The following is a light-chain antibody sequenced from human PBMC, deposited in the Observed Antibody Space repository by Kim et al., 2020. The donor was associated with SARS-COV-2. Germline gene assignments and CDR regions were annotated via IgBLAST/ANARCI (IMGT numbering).Light chain of an antibody. V-gene: IGLV2-18*02. CDR3: SSYTSSSTWV. CDR1: SSDVASYNL. CDR2: EVS. Sequence: GPSVTISCPGTSSDVASYNLVSWYQQPPGTAPKLMIYEVSNRPSGVPDRFSGSKSGNTASLTISGLQAEDEADYYCSSYTSSSTWVFGGGTKVTV. J-gene: IGLJ3*02.